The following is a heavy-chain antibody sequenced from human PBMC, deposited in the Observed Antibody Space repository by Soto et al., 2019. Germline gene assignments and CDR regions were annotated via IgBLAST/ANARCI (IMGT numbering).Heavy chain of an antibody. Sequence: SGGSLRLSCAASGFTFSSYSMSWVRQAPGKGLEWVSAISGSGGSTYYADSVKGRFTISRDNSKNTLYLQMNSLRAEDTAVYYCAKDRGYSYGTHFDYWGQGTLVTAPQ. CDR2: ISGSGGST. CDR1: GFTFSSYS. V-gene: IGHV3-23*01. J-gene: IGHJ4*02. CDR3: AKDRGYSYGTHFDY. D-gene: IGHD5-18*01.